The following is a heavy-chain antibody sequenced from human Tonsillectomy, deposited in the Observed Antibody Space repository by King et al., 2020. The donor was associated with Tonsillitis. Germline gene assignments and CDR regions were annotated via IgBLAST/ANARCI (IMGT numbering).Heavy chain of an antibody. V-gene: IGHV3-21*06. Sequence: VQLVESGGGLVKPGGSLRLSCAASGFTFSSYSMNWVRQAPGKGLEWVSSISSSSSYIYYADSVKGRFTISRDNAKNSLYLQMNSLRAEDTAVYFCARDYSMIVVFGGAFDIWGQGTMVTVSS. CDR3: ARDYSMIVVFGGAFDI. D-gene: IGHD3-22*01. CDR2: ISSSSSYI. J-gene: IGHJ3*02. CDR1: GFTFSSYS.